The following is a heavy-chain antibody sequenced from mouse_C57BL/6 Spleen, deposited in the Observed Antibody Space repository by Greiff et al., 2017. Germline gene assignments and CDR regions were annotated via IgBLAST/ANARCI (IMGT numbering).Heavy chain of an antibody. D-gene: IGHD1-2*01. CDR1: GYTFTDYE. CDR3: TKREGHSY. V-gene: IGHV1-15*01. CDR2: IDPETGGT. J-gene: IGHJ3*01. Sequence: VQLQQSGAELVRPGASLTLSCTASGYTFTDYEMHWVKQTPVHGLEWIGAIDPETGGTAYNQKFKGKAILTADKSSSTAYLELLSLTSEAAAVYYCTKREGHSYWGQGTLVTVSA.